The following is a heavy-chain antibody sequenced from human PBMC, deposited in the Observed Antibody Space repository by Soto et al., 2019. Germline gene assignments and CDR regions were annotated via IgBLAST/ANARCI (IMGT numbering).Heavy chain of an antibody. Sequence: QVQLVQSGGEVKKPGSSVKVSCKASGGTFSSYAISWVRQAPGQGLEWMGGIIPISDTANYAQKFKGRVTITADESTSTAYMEMSSLRSEDTAVYYCARSQGSSTSLEIYYYYYYGMDVWGQGTTVTVSS. CDR2: IIPISDTA. V-gene: IGHV1-69*01. J-gene: IGHJ6*02. D-gene: IGHD2-2*01. CDR1: GGTFSSYA. CDR3: ARSQGSSTSLEIYYYYYYGMDV.